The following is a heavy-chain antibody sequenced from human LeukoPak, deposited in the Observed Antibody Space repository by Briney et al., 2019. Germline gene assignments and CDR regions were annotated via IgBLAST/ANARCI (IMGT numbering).Heavy chain of an antibody. Sequence: ASETLSLTCAVYGGSFSGYYWSWIRQPPGKGLEWSGEINHSGSTNYNPSLKSRVTISVDQSRNQFSVKLSSVTAADTAVYYCVRGLEAVMEPYYYGMDVWGQGTTVTVSS. CDR3: VRGLEAVMEPYYYGMDV. CDR1: GGSFSGYY. J-gene: IGHJ6*02. CDR2: INHSGST. V-gene: IGHV4-34*01. D-gene: IGHD2-21*01.